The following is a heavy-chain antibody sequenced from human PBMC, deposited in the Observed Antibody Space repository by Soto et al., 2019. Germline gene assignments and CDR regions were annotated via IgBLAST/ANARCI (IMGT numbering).Heavy chain of an antibody. Sequence: ASVKFSCKASGYTFTSYDINWVRQATGQGLEWMGWMNPNSGNTGYAQKFQGRVTMTRNTSISTAYMELSSLRSEDTAVYYCARVRVRFSGSYYEGAFDIWGQGTMVTVSS. CDR2: MNPNSGNT. CDR1: GYTFTSYD. J-gene: IGHJ3*02. D-gene: IGHD3-10*01. V-gene: IGHV1-8*01. CDR3: ARVRVRFSGSYYEGAFDI.